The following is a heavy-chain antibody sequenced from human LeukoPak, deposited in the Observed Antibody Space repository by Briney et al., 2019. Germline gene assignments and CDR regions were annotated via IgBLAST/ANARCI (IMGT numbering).Heavy chain of an antibody. CDR3: ARAKRITMVRGVILDN. CDR2: INHSGST. CDR1: GGSFSGYY. Sequence: SETLSLTCAVYGGSFSGYYWSWIRQPPGKGLEWIGEINHSGSTNYNPSLKSRVTISVDTSKNQFSLKLSSVTAADTAVYYCARAKRITMVRGVILDNWGQGTLVTVSS. D-gene: IGHD3-10*01. V-gene: IGHV4-34*01. J-gene: IGHJ4*02.